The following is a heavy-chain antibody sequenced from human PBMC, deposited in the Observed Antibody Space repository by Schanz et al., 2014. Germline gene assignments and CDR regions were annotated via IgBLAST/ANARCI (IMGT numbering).Heavy chain of an antibody. CDR3: ARSYSSGWYPYYYGMDV. J-gene: IGHJ6*02. D-gene: IGHD6-19*01. Sequence: EVQLVESGGGLVQPGGSLRLSCAASGFSVSSNFMTWVRQAPGKGLEWVSLIYSGGDTNYAGSVKGRFTISRDNAKNSLYLQMNSLRAEDTAVYYCARSYSSGWYPYYYGMDVWGQGTTVTVSS. V-gene: IGHV3-66*01. CDR2: IYSGGDT. CDR1: GFSVSSNF.